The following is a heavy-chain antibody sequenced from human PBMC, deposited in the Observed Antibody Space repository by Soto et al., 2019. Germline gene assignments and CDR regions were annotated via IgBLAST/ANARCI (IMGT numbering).Heavy chain of an antibody. CDR3: ATGQYYYDSSGYYYS. CDR2: ISSSSSYT. CDR1: GFTFSDYY. V-gene: IGHV3-11*05. J-gene: IGHJ4*02. Sequence: QVQLVESGGGLVKPGGSLRLSCAASGFTFSDYYMSWIRQSPGKGLEWVSYISSSSSYTNYADSVKGRFTISRDNAKNSLYLQMNSLRAEDTAVYYCATGQYYYDSSGYYYSWGQGTLVTVSS. D-gene: IGHD3-22*01.